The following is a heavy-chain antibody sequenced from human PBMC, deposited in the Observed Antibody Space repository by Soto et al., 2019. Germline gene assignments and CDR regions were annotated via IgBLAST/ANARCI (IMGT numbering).Heavy chain of an antibody. V-gene: IGHV3-30*18. J-gene: IGHJ6*02. Sequence: GGSLRLSCEVSGLTFNTSGMHWVRQAPGKGLEWLAVISYDGATQYYADSVKGRFTISRDNSEKTLYLQMNSLRAEDTAVYYCAKDYGDWTGLYYYGMDVWGQGTTVTVSS. CDR1: GLTFNTSG. CDR3: AKDYGDWTGLYYYGMDV. D-gene: IGHD4-17*01. CDR2: ISYDGATQ.